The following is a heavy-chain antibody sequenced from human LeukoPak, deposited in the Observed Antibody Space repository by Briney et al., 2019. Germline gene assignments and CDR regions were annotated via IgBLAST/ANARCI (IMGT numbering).Heavy chain of an antibody. Sequence: GGSLRLSCAASGFTVSSHYMSWVRQAPGKGLEWVSVIYSGGSTYYADSVKGRFTISRDNSKNTLYLQMSSLRAEDTAVYYCAREITGTDVDYWGQGTLVTVSS. V-gene: IGHV3-66*01. CDR1: GFTVSSHY. J-gene: IGHJ4*02. CDR2: IYSGGST. CDR3: AREITGTDVDY. D-gene: IGHD1-20*01.